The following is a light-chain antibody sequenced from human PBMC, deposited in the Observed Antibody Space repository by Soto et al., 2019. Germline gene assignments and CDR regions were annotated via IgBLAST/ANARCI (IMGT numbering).Light chain of an antibody. CDR2: GAS. Sequence: EIVMTQSPATLSVSPGERVTLSCRASQSVSSNLAWYQQKPGKAPRLLIYGASTRATGIPARFSGSGSGTEFTLTISSLQSEDFAVYYCQQYNNWPRTFGQGTKLEIK. CDR3: QQYNNWPRT. CDR1: QSVSSN. V-gene: IGKV3-15*01. J-gene: IGKJ2*01.